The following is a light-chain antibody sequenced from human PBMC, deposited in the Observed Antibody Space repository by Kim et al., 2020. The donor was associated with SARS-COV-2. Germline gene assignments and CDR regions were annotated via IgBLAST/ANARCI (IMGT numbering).Light chain of an antibody. Sequence: LSPGERATRACRASHSISSSLAWYQQKPGQAPRILIYGASARATGNPARFSGSGSGPEFTLTISNLQSEDFAVYYCQQYAYWRAFGQGTRLEIK. CDR2: GAS. J-gene: IGKJ5*01. CDR1: HSISSS. V-gene: IGKV3-15*01. CDR3: QQYAYWRA.